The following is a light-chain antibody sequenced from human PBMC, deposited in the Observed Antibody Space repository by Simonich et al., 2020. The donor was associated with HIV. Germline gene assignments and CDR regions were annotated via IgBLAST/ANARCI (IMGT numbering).Light chain of an antibody. CDR2: DAS. J-gene: IGKJ4*01. V-gene: IGKV1-33*01. Sequence: DIQMTQSPSSLSASVGERVTITCQESQDITYSLNWYQQKSGKAPKVLIYDASNLETGVPLRFSGSGSGTEFTLTISSLQPEDFATYYCQQSYNTLLTFGGGTKVEIK. CDR1: QDITYS. CDR3: QQSYNTLLT.